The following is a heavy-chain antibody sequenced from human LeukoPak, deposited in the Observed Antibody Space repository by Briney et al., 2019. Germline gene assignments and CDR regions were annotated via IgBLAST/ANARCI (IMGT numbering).Heavy chain of an antibody. Sequence: SETLSLTCAVSGASISSGTYSWSWIRQPPGKGLECIGYLYHSGSTYYHPSLKSRVTISVDRSKSQFSLKLTSVTAADTAVYFCARVAGYYYGSGTYYVFDYWGQGTLVTVSS. CDR3: ARVAGYYYGSGTYYVFDY. V-gene: IGHV4-30-2*01. J-gene: IGHJ4*02. CDR1: GASISSGTYS. CDR2: LYHSGST. D-gene: IGHD3-10*01.